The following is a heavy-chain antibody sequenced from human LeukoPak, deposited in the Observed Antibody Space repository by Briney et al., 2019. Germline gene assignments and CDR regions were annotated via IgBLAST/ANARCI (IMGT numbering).Heavy chain of an antibody. D-gene: IGHD3-22*01. Sequence: VASVKVSCKVSGYTLTELSMHWVRQAPGKGLGWMGGFDPEDGETIYAQKFQGRVTMTEDTSTDTAYMELSSLRSEDTAVYYCATVRAMIVVVPGAFDIWGQGTMVTVSS. CDR2: FDPEDGET. J-gene: IGHJ3*02. V-gene: IGHV1-24*01. CDR1: GYTLTELS. CDR3: ATVRAMIVVVPGAFDI.